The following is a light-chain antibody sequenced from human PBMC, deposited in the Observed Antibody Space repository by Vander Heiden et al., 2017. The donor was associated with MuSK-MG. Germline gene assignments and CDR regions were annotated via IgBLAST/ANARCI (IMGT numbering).Light chain of an antibody. Sequence: DIQMTQSPSSLSASVRDRVTITCRASQSISRYLNWYQKKVGKAPKLLIHTASTLQSGVPSRFSGSGSGTDFTLTISSVQPDDFATYYCQQSYRTPLTFGGGTRVEIK. CDR2: TAS. CDR3: QQSYRTPLT. J-gene: IGKJ4*01. V-gene: IGKV1-39*01. CDR1: QSISRY.